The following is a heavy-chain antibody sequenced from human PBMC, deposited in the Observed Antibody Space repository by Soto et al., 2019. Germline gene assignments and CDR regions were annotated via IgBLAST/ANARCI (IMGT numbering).Heavy chain of an antibody. CDR3: AKDPVGYSYGLGPDY. CDR2: ISYDGSNK. Sequence: GGSLRLSCAASGFTFSSYGMHWVRQAPGKGLEWVAVISYDGSNKYYADSVKGRFTISRDNSKNTLYLQMNSLRAEDTAVYYCAKDPVGYSYGLGPDYWGQGTLVTVPS. D-gene: IGHD5-18*01. V-gene: IGHV3-30*18. J-gene: IGHJ4*02. CDR1: GFTFSSYG.